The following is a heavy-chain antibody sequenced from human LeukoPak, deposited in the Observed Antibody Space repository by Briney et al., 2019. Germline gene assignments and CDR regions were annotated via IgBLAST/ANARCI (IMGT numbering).Heavy chain of an antibody. V-gene: IGHV1-2*02. J-gene: IGHJ5*02. CDR2: INPNSGGT. CDR1: GYTFTDYY. D-gene: IGHD3-3*01. CDR3: ATDFWSGYSNWFDP. Sequence: ASVKVSCKATGYTFTDYYMHWVRPAPGQGLAWMGWINPNSGGTNYAQKFQGRVTMTRDTSISTAYMELSSLRTENTAVYYCATDFWSGYSNWFDPWGQGALVTVSS.